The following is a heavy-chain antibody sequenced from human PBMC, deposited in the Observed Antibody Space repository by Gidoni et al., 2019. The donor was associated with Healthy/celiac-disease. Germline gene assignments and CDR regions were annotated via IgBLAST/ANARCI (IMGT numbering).Heavy chain of an antibody. D-gene: IGHD3-10*01. CDR3: AKDTRGLVQGVIGY. CDR2: ISWNSGGI. J-gene: IGHJ4*02. V-gene: IGHV3-9*01. Sequence: EVQLVESGGGLVQPGRSLRLTCAASGFTCDDYAMLWVRQAPGKGLVWVSGISWNSGGIGYADSVKGRLTISRDNAKNSLYLQMNSLRAEDTALYYCAKDTRGLVQGVIGYWGQGTLVTVSS. CDR1: GFTCDDYA.